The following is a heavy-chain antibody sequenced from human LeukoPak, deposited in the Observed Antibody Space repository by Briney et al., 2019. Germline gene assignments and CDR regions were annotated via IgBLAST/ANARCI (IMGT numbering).Heavy chain of an antibody. CDR1: GFTFGSYG. D-gene: IGHD3-22*01. CDR2: IRYDGSYK. Sequence: GGSLRLSCAASGFTFGSYGMHWVRQAPGKGLEWVVFIRYDGSYKYYADSVEGRFTISRDNSKNTLYLQMNSLRAEDTAVYYCAKPLSAYYDTSGYYDFWGQGTLVTVSS. V-gene: IGHV3-30*02. CDR3: AKPLSAYYDTSGYYDF. J-gene: IGHJ4*02.